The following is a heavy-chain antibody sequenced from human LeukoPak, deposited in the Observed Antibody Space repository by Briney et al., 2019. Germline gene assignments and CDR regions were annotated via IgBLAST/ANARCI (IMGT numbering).Heavy chain of an antibody. D-gene: IGHD3-22*01. V-gene: IGHV4-61*02. CDR3: ARGPYSYDSSGAFDI. Sequence: SETLSLTCTVSGDPISSGDYYWSWIRQPAGKGLEWIGRISSSGSTNYNPSLKSRVTISVDTSKNQFSLKLSSVTAADTAVYFCARGPYSYDSSGAFDIWGQGTMVTVSS. J-gene: IGHJ3*02. CDR1: GDPISSGDYY. CDR2: ISSSGST.